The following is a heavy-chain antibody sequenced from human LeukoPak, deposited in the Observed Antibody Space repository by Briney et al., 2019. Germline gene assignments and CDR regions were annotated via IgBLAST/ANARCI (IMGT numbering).Heavy chain of an antibody. Sequence: GGSLRLSCAASGFTSDDYAMHWVRQAPGMGLEWVSGISWNSGSIGYADSVKGRFTISRDNSKNTLYLQMNSLRGEDTAVYYCAKDRAWSSMDVWGKGTTVTISS. J-gene: IGHJ6*03. V-gene: IGHV3-9*02. CDR2: ISWNSGSI. CDR1: GFTSDDYA. CDR3: AKDRAWSSMDV. D-gene: IGHD1-26*01.